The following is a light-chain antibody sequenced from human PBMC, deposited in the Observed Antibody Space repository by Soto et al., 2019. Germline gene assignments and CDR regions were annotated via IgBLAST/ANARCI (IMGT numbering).Light chain of an antibody. CDR3: QQYASSVT. CDR1: QSVSSN. CDR2: GAS. V-gene: IGKV3-15*01. Sequence: EIVMTQSPATLSVSPGERATLSCRASQSVSSNLAWYQQKPGQAPRLLIYGASTRATGIPARFSGSGSGTEFTLTISSLQSEDFAAYYCQQYASSVTFGQGTKVEIK. J-gene: IGKJ1*01.